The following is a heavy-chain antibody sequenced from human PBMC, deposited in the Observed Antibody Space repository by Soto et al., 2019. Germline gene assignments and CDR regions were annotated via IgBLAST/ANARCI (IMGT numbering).Heavy chain of an antibody. V-gene: IGHV3-74*01. CDR2: INSDGTRI. Sequence: GGSLRLSCAASGFTFTNYRIHWVRQAPGKGLVWVARINSDGTRINYADSVKGRFTISRDNSKNTVYLQMNDLRVEDAAEYFCAKDSWAIFGVPAGEYYAMDVWGQGTTVTVSS. CDR3: AKDSWAIFGVPAGEYYAMDV. J-gene: IGHJ6*02. D-gene: IGHD3-3*01. CDR1: GFTFTNYR.